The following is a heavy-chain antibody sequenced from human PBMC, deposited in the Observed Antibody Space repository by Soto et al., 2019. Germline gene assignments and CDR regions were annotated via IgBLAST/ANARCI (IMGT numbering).Heavy chain of an antibody. V-gene: IGHV4-31*03. CDR2: IFYSGSA. CDR1: GGSITSGGSY. CDR3: ARWLVREQLGLDYFYAMDV. Sequence: QMLLRESGPGLVKPSETLSLTCTVSGGSITSGGSYWAWLRQHPGKDLEWIGHIFYSGSASYKPSLQSRASISVDTTNDQYSLKLTSVTAADTAVYSCARWLVREQLGLDYFYAMDVWGQGTTVTVSS. J-gene: IGHJ6*02. D-gene: IGHD6-13*01.